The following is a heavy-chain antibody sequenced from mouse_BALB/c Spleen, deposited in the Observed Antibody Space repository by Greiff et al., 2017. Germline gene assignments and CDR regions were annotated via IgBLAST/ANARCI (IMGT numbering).Heavy chain of an antibody. Sequence: VQLVESGAELVRPGSSVKISCKASGYTFTDHAIHWVKQKPEQGLEWIGYISPGNGDIKYNEKFKGKATLTADKSSSTAYMQLNSLTSEDSAVYFCKRSTGQRGSAWFAYWGQGTLVTVSA. CDR2: ISPGNGDI. CDR3: KRSTGQRGSAWFAY. CDR1: GYTFTDHA. D-gene: IGHD3-2*01. V-gene: IGHV1S53*02. J-gene: IGHJ3*01.